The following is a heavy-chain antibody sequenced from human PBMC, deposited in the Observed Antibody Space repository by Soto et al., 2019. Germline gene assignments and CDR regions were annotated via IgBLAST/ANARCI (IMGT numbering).Heavy chain of an antibody. D-gene: IGHD6-19*01. CDR2: IRSFDYRT. CDR3: AKDVESGWYEAFDY. Sequence: GSLRLSCTASGFAFSQYGMSWVRQAPGKGLEWVSSIRSFDYRTNYADSVKGRFTISRDNSKSTLSLQMNSLRAEDTAVYYCAKDVESGWYEAFDYWGPATLLTVSS. CDR1: GFAFSQYG. J-gene: IGHJ4*02. V-gene: IGHV3-23*01.